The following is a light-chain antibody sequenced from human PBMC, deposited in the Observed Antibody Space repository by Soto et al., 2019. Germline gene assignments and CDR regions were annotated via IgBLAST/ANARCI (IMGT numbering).Light chain of an antibody. CDR2: SNN. CDR1: SSNIGRNT. J-gene: IGLJ3*02. V-gene: IGLV1-44*01. CDR3: AAWDDSLTGWV. Sequence: QSVLTQPPSASGTPGQRVTISCSGSSSNIGRNTVNWYQQLPGTAPKLLIYSNNQRPSGVPDRFSGSKSGTSASLAISGLQSEDEADYYCAAWDDSLTGWVFGGGTKLTV.